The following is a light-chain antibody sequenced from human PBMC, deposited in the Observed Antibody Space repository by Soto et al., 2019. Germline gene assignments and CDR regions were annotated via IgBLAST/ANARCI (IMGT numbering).Light chain of an antibody. CDR2: GAS. J-gene: IGKJ1*01. CDR1: QSVGSTY. CDR3: QQYGSSPPWT. Sequence: EIVLTQSPGTLSLSPGERATLSCRASQSVGSTYLAWYQQKPGQAPRLLIYGASSRATGIPDRFSGSGSGTDFTLTINRLEPEDFAVYYCQQYGSSPPWTFGQGTKVEIK. V-gene: IGKV3-20*01.